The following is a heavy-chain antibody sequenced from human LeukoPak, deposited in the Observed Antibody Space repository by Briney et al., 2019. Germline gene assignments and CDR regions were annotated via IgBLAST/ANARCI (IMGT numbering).Heavy chain of an antibody. CDR1: GGTFSSYA. CDR3: ARDSGSSPLADY. J-gene: IGHJ4*02. V-gene: IGHV1-18*01. CDR2: ISAYNGNT. Sequence: ASVKVSCKASGGTFSSYAISWVRQAPGQGLEWMGWISAYNGNTNYAQKLQGRVTMTTDTSTSTAYMELRSLRSDDTAVYYCARDSGSSPLADYWGQGTLVTVSS. D-gene: IGHD1-26*01.